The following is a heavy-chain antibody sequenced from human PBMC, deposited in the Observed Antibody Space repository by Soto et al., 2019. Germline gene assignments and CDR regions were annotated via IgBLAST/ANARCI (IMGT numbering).Heavy chain of an antibody. CDR1: GGSISSYY. Sequence: PSETLSLTCTVSGGSISSYYWRWIRQPPGKGLEWIGYIYYSGSTNYNPSLKSRVTISVDTSKNQFSLKLSSVTAADTAVYYCARHLGIAVANFDYWGQGTLVTVSS. CDR2: IYYSGST. CDR3: ARHLGIAVANFDY. V-gene: IGHV4-59*08. D-gene: IGHD6-19*01. J-gene: IGHJ4*02.